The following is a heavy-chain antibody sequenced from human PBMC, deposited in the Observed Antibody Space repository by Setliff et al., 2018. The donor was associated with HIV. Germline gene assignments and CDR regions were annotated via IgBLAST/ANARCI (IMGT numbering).Heavy chain of an antibody. D-gene: IGHD3-3*01. CDR2: INPHTGVT. V-gene: IGHV1-2*02. Sequence: ASVKVSCKTSGYIFIRYYIFWVRQAPGQGLEWMGNINPHTGVTRYAERFQGRVTMTRDTSISTIYMELSRLRSDDTAVYYCARDVRDGFEEWFSTLDDGMDVWGQGTTVTVSS. CDR1: GYIFIRYY. J-gene: IGHJ6*02. CDR3: ARDVRDGFEEWFSTLDDGMDV.